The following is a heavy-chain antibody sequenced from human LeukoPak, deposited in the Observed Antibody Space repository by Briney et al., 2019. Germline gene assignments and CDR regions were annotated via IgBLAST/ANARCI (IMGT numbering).Heavy chain of an antibody. CDR1: GGSISNYY. Sequence: SETLSLTCTVSGGSISNYYWSWIRQPPGKGLEWIGYIYYIGSTNYNPSLKSRVTILLDTSKNQFSLRLSSVTAADTALYYCARDAGSPPSYNGMDVWGQGTTVTVSS. CDR2: IYYIGST. CDR3: ARDAGSPPSYNGMDV. D-gene: IGHD5-12*01. V-gene: IGHV4-59*01. J-gene: IGHJ6*02.